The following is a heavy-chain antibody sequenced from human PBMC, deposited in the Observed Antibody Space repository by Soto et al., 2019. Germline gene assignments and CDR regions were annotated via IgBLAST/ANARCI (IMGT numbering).Heavy chain of an antibody. CDR3: AKELSSGWQYGGRYFDY. Sequence: GGSLRLSCAASGFTFSSYAMSWVRQAPGKGLEWVSAISGSGGSTYYADSVKGRFTISRDNSKNTLYLQMNSLRAEDTAVYYCAKELSSGWQYGGRYFDYWGQGTLVPVYS. V-gene: IGHV3-23*01. J-gene: IGHJ4*02. D-gene: IGHD6-19*01. CDR1: GFTFSSYA. CDR2: ISGSGGST.